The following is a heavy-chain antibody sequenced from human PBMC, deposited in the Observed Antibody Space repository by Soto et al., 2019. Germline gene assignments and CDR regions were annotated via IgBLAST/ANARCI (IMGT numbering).Heavy chain of an antibody. Sequence: PSETLSLTCAVSGDSITSSNWWTWVRQPPGKGLEWIGEIYHIGSTNYNPSLKSRATISVDKSKNQFSLKLSSVTAADTAVYYCARVSVTGTYSDYWGQGTLVTVSS. CDR2: IYHIGST. D-gene: IGHD6-13*01. CDR1: GDSITSSNW. CDR3: ARVSVTGTYSDY. V-gene: IGHV4-4*02. J-gene: IGHJ4*02.